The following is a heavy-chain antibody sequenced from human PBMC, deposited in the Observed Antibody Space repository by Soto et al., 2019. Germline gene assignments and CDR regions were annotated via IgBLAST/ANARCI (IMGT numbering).Heavy chain of an antibody. D-gene: IGHD2-15*01. CDR1: GITFSSYR. J-gene: IGHJ4*01. V-gene: IGHV3-7*03. Sequence: PGGSLRLSCAASGITFSSYRMTWVRQAPGKGLEWVANIKQDGSETFYVDSVKGRFTISRDNAKNSLYLHMNSLGAEDTAMYYCAREDSVSSYYSQWGHGTLVTVPQ. CDR2: IKQDGSET. CDR3: AREDSVSSYYSQ.